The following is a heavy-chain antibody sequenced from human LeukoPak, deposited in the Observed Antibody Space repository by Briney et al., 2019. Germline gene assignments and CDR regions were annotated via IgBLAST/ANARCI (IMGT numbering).Heavy chain of an antibody. CDR1: EFSVGSNY. D-gene: IGHD2-2*01. CDR2: IYSGGST. J-gene: IGHJ4*02. V-gene: IGHV3-66*01. CDR3: AKGHRYCSSTSCRNFDY. Sequence: PGGSLRLSCAASEFSVGSNYMTWVRQAPGKGLEWVSLIYSGGSTYYADSVKGRFTISRDNSKNTLYLQMNSLRAEDTAVYYCAKGHRYCSSTSCRNFDYWGQGTLVTVSS.